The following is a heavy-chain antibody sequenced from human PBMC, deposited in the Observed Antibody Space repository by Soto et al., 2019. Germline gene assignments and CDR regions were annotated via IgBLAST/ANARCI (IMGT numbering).Heavy chain of an antibody. J-gene: IGHJ3*02. CDR2: ISGSGTTA. CDR3: AKTTDGWFSAFEI. D-gene: IGHD6-19*01. V-gene: IGHV3-23*01. Sequence: EVQLLESGGGLVQPGGSLRLSCAASGFVFSSYAMSWVRQAPGKGLEWVSAISGSGTTAYYADSVKGRFIFSRDNHKNTMYLQMNSLRAEDTAVYFCAKTTDGWFSAFEIWGQGTVVTVSS. CDR1: GFVFSSYA.